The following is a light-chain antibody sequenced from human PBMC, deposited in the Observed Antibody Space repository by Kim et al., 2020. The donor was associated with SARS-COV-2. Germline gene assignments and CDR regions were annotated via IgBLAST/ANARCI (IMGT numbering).Light chain of an antibody. CDR3: QAWGV. CDR1: KLGDRY. V-gene: IGLV3-1*01. J-gene: IGLJ2*01. CDR2: RDS. Sequence: PPSLSVSPGQTASITCSGDKLGDRYACWYQQKPGQSPVLVIYRDSKRPSAIPERFSGSNSGNTATLTISGTQPVDEADYYCQAWGVFGGGTQLTVL.